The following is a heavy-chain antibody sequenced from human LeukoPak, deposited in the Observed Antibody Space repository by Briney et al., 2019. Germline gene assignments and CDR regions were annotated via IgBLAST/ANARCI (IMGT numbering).Heavy chain of an antibody. CDR1: GGSISSSSYY. J-gene: IGHJ4*02. CDR2: IYYSGST. V-gene: IGHV4-39*07. CDR3: ARDRYYYGSGRNFDY. Sequence: SETLSLTCTVSGGSISSSSYYWGWIRQPPGKGLEWIGSIYYSGSTYYNPSLKSRVTISVDTSKNQFSLKLSSVTAADTAVYYCARDRYYYGSGRNFDYWGQGTLVTVSS. D-gene: IGHD3-10*01.